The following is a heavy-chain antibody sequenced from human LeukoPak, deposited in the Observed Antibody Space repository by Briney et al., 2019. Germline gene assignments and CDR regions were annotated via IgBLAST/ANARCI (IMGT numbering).Heavy chain of an antibody. V-gene: IGHV3-11*01. CDR1: GFTFSDYY. CDR3: AMNLLSDFCDY. Sequence: GGSLRLSCAASGFTFSDYYMSWIRQAPGKGLEWVSYISSSGSTIYYADSVKGRFTISRDNAKNSLYLQMNSLRAEDTAVYYCAMNLLSDFCDYWGQGTLVTVSS. J-gene: IGHJ4*02. D-gene: IGHD1-7*01. CDR2: ISSSGSTI.